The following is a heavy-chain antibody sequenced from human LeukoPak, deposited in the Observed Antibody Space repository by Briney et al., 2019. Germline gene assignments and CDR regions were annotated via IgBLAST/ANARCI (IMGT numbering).Heavy chain of an antibody. Sequence: PSETLSLTCTVSGGSISSSSYYWGWIRQPPGKGLEWIGSIYYSGSTYYNPSLKSRVTISVDTSKNQFSLKLSSVTAADTAVYYCASLFPPGLWWATDAFDIWGQGTMVTVSS. J-gene: IGHJ3*02. CDR2: IYYSGST. CDR3: ASLFPPGLWWATDAFDI. V-gene: IGHV4-39*01. D-gene: IGHD2-21*01. CDR1: GGSISSSSYY.